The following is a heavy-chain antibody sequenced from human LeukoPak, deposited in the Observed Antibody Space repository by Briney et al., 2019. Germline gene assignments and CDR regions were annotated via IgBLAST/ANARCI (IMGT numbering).Heavy chain of an antibody. D-gene: IGHD3-3*01. V-gene: IGHV3-7*03. Sequence: GGSLRLSCAASGFTFSSYWMSWVRQAPGKGLEWVANIKQDGSEKYYVGSVKGRFTISRDNAKNSLYLQMNSLRAEDTAVYYCAKVGYDFWSGYSTLYYYYMDVWGKGTTVTVSS. J-gene: IGHJ6*03. CDR1: GFTFSSYW. CDR2: IKQDGSEK. CDR3: AKVGYDFWSGYSTLYYYYMDV.